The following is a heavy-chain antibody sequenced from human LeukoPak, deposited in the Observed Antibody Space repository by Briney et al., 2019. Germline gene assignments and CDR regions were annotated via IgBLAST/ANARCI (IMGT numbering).Heavy chain of an antibody. J-gene: IGHJ4*02. CDR2: IYGSGGST. CDR3: AKTPYSNGWYYFDA. V-gene: IGHV3-23*01. CDR1: AFTFSNYA. D-gene: IGHD6-19*01. Sequence: PGGSLRLSCAASAFTFSNYAMTWVRQAPGKGLEWISVIYGSGGSTYYADSVKGRFTISRDNSKNTLYLLMNSLRAEDTAVYYCAKTPYSNGWYYFDAWGQGTLVTVSS.